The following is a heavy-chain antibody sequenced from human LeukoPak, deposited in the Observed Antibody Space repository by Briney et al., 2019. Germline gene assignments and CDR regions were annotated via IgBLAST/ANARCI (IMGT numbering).Heavy chain of an antibody. CDR1: GFTIRIYG. V-gene: IGHV3-30*18. D-gene: IGHD6-19*01. J-gene: IGHJ5*02. Sequence: GTSLRLSCAVSGFTIRIYGMHWVRQAPGKGLEWVAMISHDGGAKYYGDSVKGRFTISRDDSKNTLYLQMNSLSTEDTALYYCAKDWGSSDWYNYFDPWGQGTLITVSS. CDR2: ISHDGGAK. CDR3: AKDWGSSDWYNYFDP.